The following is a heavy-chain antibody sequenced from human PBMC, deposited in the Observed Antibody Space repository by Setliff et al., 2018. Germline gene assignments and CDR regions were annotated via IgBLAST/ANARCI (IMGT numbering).Heavy chain of an antibody. CDR1: GFTFARFA. CDR2: ISYDGINK. V-gene: IGHV3-30*01. Sequence: PGGSLRLSCAASGFTFARFAMHWVRQAPGKGLEWVAVISYDGINKYYADSVKGRFTISRDNSKNTLYLQMNSLRVEDTAVYYCARDGVPPLNYNFWGGNFEFWGQGTLVTVSS. D-gene: IGHD3-3*01. J-gene: IGHJ4*02. CDR3: ARDGVPPLNYNFWGGNFEF.